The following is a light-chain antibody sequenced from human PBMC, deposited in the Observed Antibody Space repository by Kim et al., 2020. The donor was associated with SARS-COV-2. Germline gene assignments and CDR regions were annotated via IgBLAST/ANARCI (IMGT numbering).Light chain of an antibody. Sequence: SVSPGERATLSCRASQSVSSNLAWYQQKPGRSPSLLIYGASTRATGIPSRFSGSGSGTEFTLTISSLQSEDFAVYSCQQYNNWPYTFGQGTKLEI. J-gene: IGKJ2*01. CDR3: QQYNNWPYT. V-gene: IGKV3-15*01. CDR1: QSVSSN. CDR2: GAS.